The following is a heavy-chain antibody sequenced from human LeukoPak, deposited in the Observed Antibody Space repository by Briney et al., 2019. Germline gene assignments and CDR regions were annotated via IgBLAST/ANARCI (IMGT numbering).Heavy chain of an antibody. V-gene: IGHV4-59*11. CDR1: GDSMNSHY. D-gene: IGHD4-17*01. CDR3: ARDPTPVTKGLDI. CDR2: ISYIGST. J-gene: IGHJ3*02. Sequence: SETLSLTCTVSGDSMNSHYWSWIRQPPGKGLEWIGYISYIGSTNYNPSLKSRVTISVDTSKNQFSLRLSSVTAADTAVYYCARDPTPVTKGLDIWGQGTMVTVSS.